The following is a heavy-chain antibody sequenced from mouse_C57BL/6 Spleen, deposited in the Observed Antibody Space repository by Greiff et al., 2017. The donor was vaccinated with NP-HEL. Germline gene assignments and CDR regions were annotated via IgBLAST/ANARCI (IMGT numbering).Heavy chain of an antibody. V-gene: IGHV1-15*01. CDR3: TRSRIYYGNYHWYFDV. CDR2: IDPATGGT. D-gene: IGHD2-1*01. Sequence: VQLQQSGAELVRPGASVTLSCKASGYTFPDYEMHWVKQTPVHGLEWIGAIDPATGGTAYNQKFTGQAILTADKSSSTAYMELRSLTSEDSAVYYCTRSRIYYGNYHWYFDVWGTGTTVTVSS. CDR1: GYTFPDYE. J-gene: IGHJ1*03.